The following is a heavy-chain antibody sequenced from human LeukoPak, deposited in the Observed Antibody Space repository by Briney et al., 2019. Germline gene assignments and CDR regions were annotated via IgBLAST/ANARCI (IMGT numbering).Heavy chain of an antibody. CDR3: ARVAIGWFFEH. D-gene: IGHD6-19*01. CDR2: IIPILGIA. J-gene: IGHJ4*02. V-gene: IGHV1-69*04. CDR1: GGAFNSYA. Sequence: SVKVSCKASGGAFNSYAISWVRQAPGQGLEWMGRIIPILGIANYAQKFQGRVTITADKSTSTAYMELSSLRDDDTAVYYCARVAIGWFFEHWGQGTLVTVSS.